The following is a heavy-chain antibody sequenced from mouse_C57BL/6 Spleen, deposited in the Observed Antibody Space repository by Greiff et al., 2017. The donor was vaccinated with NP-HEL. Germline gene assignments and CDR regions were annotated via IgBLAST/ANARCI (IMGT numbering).Heavy chain of an antibody. CDR1: GYTFTDYY. Sequence: EVQLQQSGPELVKPGASVKISCKASGYTFTDYYMNWVKQSHGKSLEWIGDINPNNGGTSYNQKFKGKATLTVDKSSSTAYMELRSLTSEDSAVYYCAKVYDGDYYAMDYWGQGTSVTVSS. D-gene: IGHD2-12*01. CDR3: AKVYDGDYYAMDY. J-gene: IGHJ4*01. V-gene: IGHV1-26*01. CDR2: INPNNGGT.